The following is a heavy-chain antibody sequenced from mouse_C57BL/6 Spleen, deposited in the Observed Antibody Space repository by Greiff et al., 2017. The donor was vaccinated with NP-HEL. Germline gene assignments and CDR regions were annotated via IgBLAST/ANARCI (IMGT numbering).Heavy chain of an antibody. Sequence: QVQLQQPGAELVKPGASVKLSCKASGYTFTSYWMHWVKQRPGQGLEWIGMIPPNSGSTNYNEKFKSKATLTVDKSSSTAYMQLSSLTSEDSAVYYCARGDYYDSSYDYAMDYWGQGTSVTVSS. V-gene: IGHV1-64*01. CDR1: GYTFTSYW. CDR3: ARGDYYDSSYDYAMDY. J-gene: IGHJ4*01. CDR2: IPPNSGST. D-gene: IGHD1-1*01.